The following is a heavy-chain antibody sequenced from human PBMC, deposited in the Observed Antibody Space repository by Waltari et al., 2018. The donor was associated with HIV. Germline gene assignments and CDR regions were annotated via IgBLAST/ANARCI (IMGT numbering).Heavy chain of an antibody. CDR1: RATFTGYY. J-gene: IGHJ6*02. CDR2: IHHRGTS. CDR3: ARGPFYYDRGGAALVRSDYSYYYGLDA. Sequence: QVQLQERGAGQVKPTETLSLTCALHRATFTGYYWSWIRQTPGKGLEWIGEIHHRGTSNYSPSLKSRVTMSIDTSKTQFSLKLTSVTAAETAVYYCARGPFYYDRGGAALVRSDYSYYYGLDAWGQGTTVTVS. V-gene: IGHV4-34*01. D-gene: IGHD3-22*01.